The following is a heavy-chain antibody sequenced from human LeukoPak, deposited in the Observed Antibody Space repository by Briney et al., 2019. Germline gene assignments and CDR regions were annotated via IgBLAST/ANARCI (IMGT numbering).Heavy chain of an antibody. CDR2: ISFDGSQK. V-gene: IGHV3-30*02. CDR1: GFTFSNYG. Sequence: GGSLRLSCAASGFTFSNYGMHWVRQAPGKGLEWVALISFDGSQKYYADSVKGRFTISRDNSKSTVYLQMNSPRVEDAAVYYCSKDLTSDFGGDLDPWGQGTLVTVSS. D-gene: IGHD3-10*01. CDR3: SKDLTSDFGGDLDP. J-gene: IGHJ5*02.